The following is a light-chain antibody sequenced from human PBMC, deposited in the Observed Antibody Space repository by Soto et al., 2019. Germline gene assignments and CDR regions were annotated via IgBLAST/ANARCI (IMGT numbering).Light chain of an antibody. CDR2: SAS. V-gene: IGKV3-20*01. Sequence: EIVLTQSPGTLSLSPGERGTLSCRASQNLGTLYLAWFQQKSGQAPRLLIYSASSLQVGFPSRFSGSGSGTDFSLTITSLQPEDSAIYFCQQSFSAPLTCGGGTKVDIK. J-gene: IGKJ4*01. CDR1: QNLGTLY. CDR3: QQSFSAPLT.